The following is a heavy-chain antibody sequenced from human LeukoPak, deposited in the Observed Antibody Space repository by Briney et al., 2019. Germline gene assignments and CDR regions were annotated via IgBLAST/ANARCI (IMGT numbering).Heavy chain of an antibody. Sequence: PGGSLRLSCAASGFTFSSYGMSWVRQAPGKGLEWVSAISGSAGSTYYADSVKGRFTISGDNSKNTLFLQMNSLRAEDTAVYYCAHGAMYQLDYWGQGTLVTVSS. J-gene: IGHJ4*02. V-gene: IGHV3-23*01. CDR1: GFTFSSYG. CDR3: AHGAMYQLDY. CDR2: ISGSAGST. D-gene: IGHD2-2*01.